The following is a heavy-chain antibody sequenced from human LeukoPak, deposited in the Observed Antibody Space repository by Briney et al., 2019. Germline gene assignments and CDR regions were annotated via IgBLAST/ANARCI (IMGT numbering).Heavy chain of an antibody. CDR2: ISSSGSTI. V-gene: IGHV3-48*03. J-gene: IGHJ6*02. Sequence: GALRLSCAASGFTFSSYEMNWVRQAPGKGLEWVSYISSSGSTIYYADSVKGRFTISRDNAKNSLYLQMNSLRAEDTAVYYCARARAYYDILTDMDVWGQGTTVTVSS. D-gene: IGHD3-9*01. CDR1: GFTFSSYE. CDR3: ARARAYYDILTDMDV.